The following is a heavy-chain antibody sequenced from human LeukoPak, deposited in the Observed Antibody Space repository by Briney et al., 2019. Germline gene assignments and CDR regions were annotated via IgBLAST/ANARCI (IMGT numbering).Heavy chain of an antibody. D-gene: IGHD6-19*01. CDR2: ISSSSSYI. J-gene: IGHJ4*02. V-gene: IGHV3-21*01. Sequence: GGSLRLSCAASGFTFSSYSMNWVRQAPGEGLEWVSSISSSSSYIYYADSVKGRFTISRDNAKNSLYLQMNSQRAEDTAVFYCARGRGWYQGDYWGQGTLVTVSS. CDR1: GFTFSSYS. CDR3: ARGRGWYQGDY.